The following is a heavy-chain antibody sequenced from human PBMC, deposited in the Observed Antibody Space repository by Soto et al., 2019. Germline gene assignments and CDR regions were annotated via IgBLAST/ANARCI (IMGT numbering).Heavy chain of an antibody. CDR3: ASVSAAQYYYGMDA. Sequence: EVQLVESGGGLVQPGGSLRLSCAASEFTFSTYWMHWVGQAPGKGLEWVARIDTTGSTTTYAGSVQGRFTISRDNAKNTLYLQMRSVRDEDTAVYYCASVSAAQYYYGMDAWGQGTTVTVSS. D-gene: IGHD4-4*01. CDR2: IDTTGSTT. CDR1: EFTFSTYW. V-gene: IGHV3-74*01. J-gene: IGHJ6*02.